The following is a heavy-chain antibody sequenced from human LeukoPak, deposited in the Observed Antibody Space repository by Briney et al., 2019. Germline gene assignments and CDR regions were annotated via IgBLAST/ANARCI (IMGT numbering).Heavy chain of an antibody. D-gene: IGHD3-22*01. CDR2: IIPIFGTA. J-gene: IGHJ4*02. V-gene: IGHV1-69*05. CDR1: GGTFSSYA. CDR3: VREDHETYYYDSSGYWWYY. Sequence: ASVKVSCKASGGTFSSYAISWVRQAPGQGLEWMGRIIPIFGTANYAQKFQGRVTITTDESTSTAYMELSSLRSEDTAVYYCVREDHETYYYDSSGYWWYYWGQGTLVTVSS.